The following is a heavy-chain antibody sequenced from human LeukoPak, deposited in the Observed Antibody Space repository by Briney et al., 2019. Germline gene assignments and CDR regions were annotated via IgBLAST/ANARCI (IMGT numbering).Heavy chain of an antibody. CDR3: ARRMGGNSAPRVWDY. D-gene: IGHD3-16*01. CDR1: VGSITSDY. Sequence: PSETLSLTCTVSVGSITSDYWSWIRQPPGRGLVWIGYIHYCGSTNYNPPLKSRVTISVDTSKTQFSLKLTSVTGADTAVYYCARRMGGNSAPRVWDYWGQGTLVTVSS. J-gene: IGHJ4*02. CDR2: IHYCGST. V-gene: IGHV4-59*08.